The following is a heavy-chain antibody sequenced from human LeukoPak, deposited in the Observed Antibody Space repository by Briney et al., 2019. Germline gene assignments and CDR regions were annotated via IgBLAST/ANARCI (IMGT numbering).Heavy chain of an antibody. J-gene: IGHJ4*02. Sequence: GGSLRLSCAASGFTFSSYEMNWVRQAPGKGLEWVTYISSSGSTIYYADSVKGRFTISRDNAKNSLYLQMNSLRAEDTAVYYCALSDTAMGDYWGQGTLVTVSS. D-gene: IGHD5-18*01. CDR1: GFTFSSYE. V-gene: IGHV3-48*03. CDR2: ISSSGSTI. CDR3: ALSDTAMGDY.